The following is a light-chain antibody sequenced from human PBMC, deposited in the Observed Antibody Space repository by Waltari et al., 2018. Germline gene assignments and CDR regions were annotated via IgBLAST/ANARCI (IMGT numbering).Light chain of an antibody. CDR3: QLWDGITDHWV. V-gene: IGLV3-21*02. Sequence: SHVLTQPPSVSVAPGQTAKITCVGNSVGSESVHWYQQKSGRAPEVVVYDDSARPSGLPERMSGAKSGNTATLTIARVEAGDEADYYCQLWDGITDHWVFGGGTKVTVL. J-gene: IGLJ3*02. CDR2: DDS. CDR1: SVGSES.